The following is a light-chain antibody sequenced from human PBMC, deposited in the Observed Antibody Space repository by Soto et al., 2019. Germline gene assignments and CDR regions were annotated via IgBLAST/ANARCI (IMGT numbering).Light chain of an antibody. CDR1: QGIGSW. J-gene: IGKJ2*01. CDR2: AAS. Sequence: DIQMTQSPSSVSASVGDRVTITCRASQGIGSWLAWYQQKPGKVPKLLIYAASNLLSGVPSRFSGSGSGTDFTLTISRLQPEDFATYHCQQANSFPYTFGQGTKVEI. V-gene: IGKV1-12*01. CDR3: QQANSFPYT.